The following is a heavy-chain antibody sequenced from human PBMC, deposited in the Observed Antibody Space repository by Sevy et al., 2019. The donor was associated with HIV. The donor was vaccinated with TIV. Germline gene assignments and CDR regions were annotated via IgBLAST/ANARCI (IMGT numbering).Heavy chain of an antibody. CDR3: ARDLYCSGGSCYEHAFDI. CDR2: IWYDGSNK. J-gene: IGHJ3*02. D-gene: IGHD2-15*01. CDR1: GFTFSSYG. Sequence: QLGGSLRLSCAASGFTFSSYGMHWVRQAPGKGLEWVAVIWYDGSNKYYADSVKGRFTISRANSKNTLYLQMNSLRAEDTAVYYCARDLYCSGGSCYEHAFDIWGQGTMVTVSS. V-gene: IGHV3-33*01.